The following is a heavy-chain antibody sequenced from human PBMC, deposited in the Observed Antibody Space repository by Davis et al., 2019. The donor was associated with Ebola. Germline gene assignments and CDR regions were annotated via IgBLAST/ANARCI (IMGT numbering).Heavy chain of an antibody. J-gene: IGHJ4*02. D-gene: IGHD2-15*01. CDR2: IYSSGST. CDR3: ARADFYCSGGSCYFPFDY. V-gene: IGHV4-61*08. Sequence: MPGGSLRLSCAVSGGSISSGGYSWSWIRQPPGKGLEWIGYIYSSGSTNYNPSLKSRVTISVDTSKNQFSLKLSSVTAADTAVYYCARADFYCSGGSCYFPFDYWGQGTLVTVSS. CDR1: GGSISSGGYS.